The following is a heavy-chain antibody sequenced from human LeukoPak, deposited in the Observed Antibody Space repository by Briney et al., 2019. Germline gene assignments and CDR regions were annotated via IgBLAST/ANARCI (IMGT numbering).Heavy chain of an antibody. CDR3: ARVGLVSSSWYYDY. CDR1: GYTFTDYY. J-gene: IGHJ4*02. Sequence: ASVTVSFKASGYTFTDYYRHWVRQAPGQGLEWMGWINPNSGGTNYSQKLQGRVTMTRDTSISTAYMELSRLRSDDTAVYYCARVGLVSSSWYYDYWGQGTLVTVSS. D-gene: IGHD6-13*01. CDR2: INPNSGGT. V-gene: IGHV1-2*02.